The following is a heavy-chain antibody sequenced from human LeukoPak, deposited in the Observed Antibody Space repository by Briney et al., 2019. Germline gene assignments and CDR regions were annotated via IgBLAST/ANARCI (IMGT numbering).Heavy chain of an antibody. CDR3: ARELGYDYVLSDAFDI. Sequence: PSETLSLTCTVSGGSISSHYWSWIRQPAGMGLEWIGRIYTSGSTNYNPSLKSRVTMSVDTSKNQFSLKLSSVTAADTAVYYCARELGYDYVLSDAFDIWGQGTMVTVSS. V-gene: IGHV4-4*07. D-gene: IGHD3-16*01. J-gene: IGHJ3*02. CDR2: IYTSGST. CDR1: GGSISSHY.